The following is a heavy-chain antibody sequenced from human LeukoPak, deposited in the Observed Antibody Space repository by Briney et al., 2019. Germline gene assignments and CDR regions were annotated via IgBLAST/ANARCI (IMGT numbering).Heavy chain of an antibody. Sequence: GGSLRLSCAASGFNFDKYGMHWVRQAPGKGLEWVALISYDGINKYYIESVKGRFTISRDNWKNTPYLQMSSLRVEDTAVYYCAKDRGPSLGSSPLEYFDNWGQGILVTVSS. D-gene: IGHD6-6*01. CDR3: AKDRGPSLGSSPLEYFDN. J-gene: IGHJ4*02. CDR1: GFNFDKYG. CDR2: ISYDGINK. V-gene: IGHV3-30*18.